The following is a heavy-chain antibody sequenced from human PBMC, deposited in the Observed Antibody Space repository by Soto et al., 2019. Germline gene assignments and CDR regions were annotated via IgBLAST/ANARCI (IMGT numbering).Heavy chain of an antibody. CDR3: ARDRYGSALYYYYGMDV. CDR1: GYTFTGYY. D-gene: IGHD4-17*01. J-gene: IGHJ6*02. V-gene: IGHV1-2*04. Sequence: ASVKVSCKASGYTFTGYYMHWVRQAPGQGLEWMGWINPNSGGTNYAQKFQGWVTMTRDTSISTAYMELSRLRSDDTAVYYCARDRYGSALYYYYGMDVWGQGTTVTVSS. CDR2: INPNSGGT.